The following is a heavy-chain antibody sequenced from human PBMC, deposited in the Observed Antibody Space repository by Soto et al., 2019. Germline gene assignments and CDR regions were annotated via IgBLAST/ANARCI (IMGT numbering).Heavy chain of an antibody. CDR2: MNPSNGNA. V-gene: IGHV1-8*01. J-gene: IGHJ4*02. Sequence: ASVKVSCKASGYTFITYDINWVRQATGQGLEWMGWMNPSNGNAGYAQKFQGRLTMTRNTSISTAYMELSSLRSDDTAVYFCARRKERSGPHYFDSWGQGSLVTVSS. D-gene: IGHD6-25*01. CDR1: GYTFITYD. CDR3: ARRKERSGPHYFDS.